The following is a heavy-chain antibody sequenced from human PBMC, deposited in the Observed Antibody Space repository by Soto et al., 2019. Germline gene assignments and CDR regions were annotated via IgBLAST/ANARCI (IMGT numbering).Heavy chain of an antibody. CDR2: INPGGGSA. CDR1: GSAITRYY. Sequence: QVDLVQSGAEVKKPGASVTISCKASGSAITRYYIHWVRQAPGRGLEWMGIINPGGGSASYAQKFQDRVTIDKDTSTGTVYMDLRSLRTEDTAVYSCARYKSGWSLNGLDVWGQGTTVNVSS. V-gene: IGHV1-46*01. D-gene: IGHD6-19*01. CDR3: ARYKSGWSLNGLDV. J-gene: IGHJ6*02.